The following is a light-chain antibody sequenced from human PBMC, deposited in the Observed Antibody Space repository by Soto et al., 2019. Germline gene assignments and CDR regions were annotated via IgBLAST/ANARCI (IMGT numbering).Light chain of an antibody. CDR3: RTWDSSLSAYV. J-gene: IGLJ1*01. CDR1: SSNIRNNY. CDR2: DNN. Sequence: QSVLTQPPSVSAAPRQKVTTSCSGSSSNIRNNYVSWYQQLPGTAPKLLIYDNNKRPSGIPDRFSGSKSGTSATLGITGLQTGDEADYYCRTWDSSLSAYVFGTGSQGHRP. V-gene: IGLV1-51*01.